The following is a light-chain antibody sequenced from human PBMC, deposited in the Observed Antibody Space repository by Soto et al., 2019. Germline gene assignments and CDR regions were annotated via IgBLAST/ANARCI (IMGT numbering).Light chain of an antibody. Sequence: IVVTQSPATLSLSPLEVASPSCMASQSVSSYLAWYQQKPGQAPRLLIYDASNRATGIPARFSGSGSGTDFTLTISRLETEDFAVYYCQQYGSSGTFGQGTKVDIK. J-gene: IGKJ1*01. CDR1: QSVSSY. CDR3: QQYGSSGT. CDR2: DAS. V-gene: IGKV3-11*01.